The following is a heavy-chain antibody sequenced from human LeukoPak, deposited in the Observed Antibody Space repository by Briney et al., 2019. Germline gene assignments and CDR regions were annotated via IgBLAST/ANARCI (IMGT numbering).Heavy chain of an antibody. Sequence: PSETLSLTCTVSGGSISNSRYYWGWIRQPPGKGLECIGTIYYSGSTYYNPSLKSRVTISVDTSKNQFSPKLSSVTAADTAVYYCARDHGAAAGYYYYMDVWGKGTTVTVSS. J-gene: IGHJ6*03. D-gene: IGHD6-13*01. CDR1: GGSISNSRYY. CDR2: IYYSGST. CDR3: ARDHGAAAGYYYYMDV. V-gene: IGHV4-39*07.